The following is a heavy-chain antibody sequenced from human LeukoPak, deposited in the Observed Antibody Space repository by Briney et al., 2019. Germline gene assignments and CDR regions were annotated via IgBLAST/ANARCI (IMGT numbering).Heavy chain of an antibody. CDR3: AKDTSYQLLYYYYYGMNV. J-gene: IGHJ6*04. CDR1: GFTFSSYG. CDR2: ISYDGSNK. V-gene: IGHV3-30*18. Sequence: PGGSLRLSCAASGFTFSSYGMHWVRQAPGKGLEWVAVISYDGSNKYYADSVKGRFTISRDNSKNTLYLQMNSLRAEDTAVYYCAKDTSYQLLYYYYYGMNVWGKGTTVTVSS. D-gene: IGHD2-2*01.